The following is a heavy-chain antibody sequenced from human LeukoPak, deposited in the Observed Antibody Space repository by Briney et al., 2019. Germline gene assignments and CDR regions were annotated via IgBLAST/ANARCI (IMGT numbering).Heavy chain of an antibody. Sequence: ASVKVSCKASGYTFTSYDINWVRQATGQGLEWMGWMNPNSGNTGYAQKFQGRVTITRNTSISTAYMELSSLRSEDTAVYYCASELSGGLFNSVIGPLKNWGQGTLVTVSS. D-gene: IGHD2-8*02. V-gene: IGHV1-8*03. J-gene: IGHJ4*02. CDR2: MNPNSGNT. CDR3: ASELSGGLFNSVIGPLKN. CDR1: GYTFTSYD.